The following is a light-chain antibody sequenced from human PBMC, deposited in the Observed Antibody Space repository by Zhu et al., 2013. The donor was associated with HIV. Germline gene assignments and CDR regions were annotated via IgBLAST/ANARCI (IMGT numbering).Light chain of an antibody. Sequence: EIVLTQSPGTLSLSPGERATLSCRASQRISSTYLAWYQQKPGQAPRPLIYGASSRATGIPDRFSGSGSGTDFTLTISRMEPEDFALYYCHQYGSSPLGGGRFGQGTRLEV. CDR3: HQYGSSPLGGGR. V-gene: IGKV3-20*01. J-gene: IGKJ2*03. CDR1: QRISSTY. CDR2: GAS.